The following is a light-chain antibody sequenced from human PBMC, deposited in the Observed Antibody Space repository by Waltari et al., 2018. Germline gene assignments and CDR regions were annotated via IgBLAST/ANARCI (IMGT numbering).Light chain of an antibody. V-gene: IGLV1-44*01. J-gene: IGLJ2*01. CDR1: SSNIGRTA. Sequence: QSVLTQPPSASGTPGQRVTISCSGSSSNIGRTAVNWYQQFPGTAPKLLIYGNDQRPSGVPDRFSGSKSGTSASLAISGLQSEDEADYYCAAWDDSLNGVLFGGGTKLTVL. CDR3: AAWDDSLNGVL. CDR2: GND.